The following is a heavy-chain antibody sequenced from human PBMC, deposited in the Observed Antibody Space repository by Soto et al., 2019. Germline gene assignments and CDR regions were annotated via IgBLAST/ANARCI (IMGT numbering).Heavy chain of an antibody. CDR3: AKVPLMGFVGWGSCYYDMDV. Sequence: SLRLSCAASGFTFSSYGMHWVRQAPGKWLAWVAVILSEGSNKYYADSVKGRFTISRDNSKNTQYLQMNSLRAEDTAVSYSAKVPLMGFVGWGSCYYDMDVWGKRTTVTVCS. CDR1: GFTFSSYG. CDR2: ILSEGSNK. D-gene: IGHD3-3*01. J-gene: IGHJ6*04. V-gene: IGHV3-30*18.